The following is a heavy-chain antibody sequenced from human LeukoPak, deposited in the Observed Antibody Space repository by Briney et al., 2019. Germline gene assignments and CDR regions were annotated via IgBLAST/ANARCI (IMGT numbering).Heavy chain of an antibody. CDR2: ISGSGRST. Sequence: PGGSLRLSCAASGFTFDDYAMHWVRQAPGKGLEWVSAISGSGRSTYYADSVKGRFTISRDNSKNTLYLQMNSLRAEDTAVYYCARRAGAYSHPYDYWGQGTLVTVSS. V-gene: IGHV3-23*01. CDR3: ARRAGAYSHPYDY. CDR1: GFTFDDYA. D-gene: IGHD4/OR15-4a*01. J-gene: IGHJ4*02.